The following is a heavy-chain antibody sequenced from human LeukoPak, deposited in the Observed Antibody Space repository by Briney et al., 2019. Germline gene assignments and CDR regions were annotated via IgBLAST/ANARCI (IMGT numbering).Heavy chain of an antibody. CDR2: ISSSSSYI. V-gene: IGHV3-21*01. D-gene: IGHD5-18*01. J-gene: IGHJ6*02. Sequence: GGSLRLSCAASGFTFSSYSMNWVRQAPGKGLEWVSSISSSSSYIYYADSVKGRFTISRDNAKNSLYLQMNSLRAEDTAVYYCARNSYGYSTPLAIYYGMDVWGQGTTVTVSS. CDR3: ARNSYGYSTPLAIYYGMDV. CDR1: GFTFSSYS.